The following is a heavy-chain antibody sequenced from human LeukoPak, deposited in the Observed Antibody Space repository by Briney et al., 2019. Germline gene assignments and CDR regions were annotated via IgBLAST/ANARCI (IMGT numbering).Heavy chain of an antibody. CDR1: GFTFSNYV. D-gene: IGHD3-10*01. Sequence: GRSLRLSCTASGFTFSNYVMHLVRQAPGKGLDWVAIISDDGSNKYYADSVQGRVTISRDNSKNTLYLQVSSLRDEDTAVYYCAKDSGVIAGHWYFDLWGRGTLVSVSS. CDR3: AKDSGVIAGHWYFDL. CDR2: ISDDGSNK. V-gene: IGHV3-30*18. J-gene: IGHJ2*01.